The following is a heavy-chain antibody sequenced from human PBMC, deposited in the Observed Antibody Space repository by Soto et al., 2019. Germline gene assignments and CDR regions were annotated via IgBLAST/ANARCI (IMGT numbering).Heavy chain of an antibody. CDR3: AKSATGYYYYGMDV. V-gene: IGHV1-69*13. D-gene: IGHD2-15*01. J-gene: IGHJ6*02. Sequence: SVKVSCKASGGTFSSYAISWVRQAPGQGLEWMGGIIPIFGTANYAQKFQGRVTVTADESTSTAYMELSSLRSEDTAVYYCAKSATGYYYYGMDVWGQGTTVTVSS. CDR1: GGTFSSYA. CDR2: IIPIFGTA.